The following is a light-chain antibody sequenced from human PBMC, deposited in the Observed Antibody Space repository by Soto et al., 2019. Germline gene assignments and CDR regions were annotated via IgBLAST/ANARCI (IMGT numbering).Light chain of an antibody. CDR3: SSYTSSSTRV. CDR1: SSDVGSYNY. Sequence: QSALTQPASVSGSPGQSITISCTGTSSDVGSYNYVSWYQQHPGQAPKLMIYDVSNRHSGVSNRFSGSKSGNTASLTISGLPAEDEADYYCSSYTSSSTRVFGTGTKLTVL. CDR2: DVS. V-gene: IGLV2-14*01. J-gene: IGLJ1*01.